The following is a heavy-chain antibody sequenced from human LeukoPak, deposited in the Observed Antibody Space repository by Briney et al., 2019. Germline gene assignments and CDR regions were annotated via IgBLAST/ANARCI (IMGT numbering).Heavy chain of an antibody. J-gene: IGHJ3*02. CDR1: GDTFSSYA. D-gene: IGHD3-10*01. CDR2: IIPFFNTT. CDR3: ARRGRAFDI. Sequence: SVKVSCKASGDTFSSYAISWVRQAPGQGLEWMGGIIPFFNTTKYAQRFQGRVTVTADESTYTAYMELSSLRSEDTAVYYCARRGRAFDIWGQGTMVTVS. V-gene: IGHV1-69*01.